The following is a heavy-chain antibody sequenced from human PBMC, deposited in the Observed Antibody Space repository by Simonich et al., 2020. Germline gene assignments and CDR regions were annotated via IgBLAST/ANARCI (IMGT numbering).Heavy chain of an antibody. CDR3: ARVEYGSSGYFDL. Sequence: QVQLVQSGAEVKKPGASVKVSCKASGYTFTGYYMHWVRQAPGQGLEWMGWINPNSGGKNYAQKFQGRVTMTRDTSISTAYMELSRLRSDDTAVYYCARVEYGSSGYFDLWGRGTLVTVSS. CDR1: GYTFTGYY. J-gene: IGHJ2*01. D-gene: IGHD6-6*01. CDR2: INPNSGGK. V-gene: IGHV1-2*02.